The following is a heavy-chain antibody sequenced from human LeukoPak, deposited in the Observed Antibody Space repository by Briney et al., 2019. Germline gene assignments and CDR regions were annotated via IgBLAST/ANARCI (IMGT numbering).Heavy chain of an antibody. D-gene: IGHD6-19*01. J-gene: IGHJ4*02. V-gene: IGHV4-59*01. CDR3: ARAIDSSGWSIYYFDY. Sequence: SETLSLTCTVSGDSISSYSWSWIRQPPGKGLEWIGYVYYSGSTNYNPSLKSRVTISVDTSKNQFSLKLSSVTAADTAVYYCARAIDSSGWSIYYFDYWAREPWSPSPQ. CDR2: VYYSGST. CDR1: GDSISSYS.